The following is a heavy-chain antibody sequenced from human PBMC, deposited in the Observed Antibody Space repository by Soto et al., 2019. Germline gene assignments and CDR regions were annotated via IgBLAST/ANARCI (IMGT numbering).Heavy chain of an antibody. V-gene: IGHV3-74*01. CDR1: GFTFSGSW. CDR3: ARGIFGSGTANDY. CDR2: INGDGSGT. D-gene: IGHD3-10*01. Sequence: EVQLVESGGGLVQPGGSLRLSCAASGFTFSGSWMHWVRQAPGKGRVWVSRINGDGSGTSYADFVKGRFTISRDNAKNTLFLQMNGLRAEDTALYYCARGIFGSGTANDYWGQGTLVTVSS. J-gene: IGHJ4*02.